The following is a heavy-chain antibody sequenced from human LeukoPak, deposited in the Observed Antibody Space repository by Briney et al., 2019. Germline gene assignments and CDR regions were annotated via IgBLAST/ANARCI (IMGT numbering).Heavy chain of an antibody. V-gene: IGHV3-74*01. J-gene: IGHJ4*02. Sequence: QPGRSLRLSCAASGFTFRSYAMHWVRQAPGKGLMWLSRINSDESSTSYADSVKGRFTISRDNAQNTLYLQMNSLRAEDTAVYYCARALAVAGSVGGLVDWGQGTLVTVSS. CDR2: INSDESST. CDR1: GFTFRSYA. D-gene: IGHD6-19*01. CDR3: ARALAVAGSVGGLVD.